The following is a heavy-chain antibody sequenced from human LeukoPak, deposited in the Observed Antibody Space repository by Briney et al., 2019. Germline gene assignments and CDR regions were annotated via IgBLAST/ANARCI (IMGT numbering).Heavy chain of an antibody. Sequence: GGSLRLSCAASGFTFSSYDMHWVGQAPGKGLEWVAVISFDGSNKYYADSVKGRFTISRENSKNTLYLEMDSLRAEDTAVYYCARDSVGPFRRSPSNAFDVWGQGRMVSVSS. CDR1: GFTFSSYD. CDR2: ISFDGSNK. V-gene: IGHV3-30*03. J-gene: IGHJ3*01. D-gene: IGHD4-23*01. CDR3: ARDSVGPFRRSPSNAFDV.